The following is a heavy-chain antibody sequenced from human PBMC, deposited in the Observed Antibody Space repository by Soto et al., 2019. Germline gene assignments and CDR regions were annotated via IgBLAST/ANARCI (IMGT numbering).Heavy chain of an antibody. CDR2: INPNSGGT. J-gene: IGHJ4*02. CDR1: GYTFTGYY. CDR3: ARVRVAARPPYFDY. Sequence: VASVKVSCKASGYTFTGYYMHWVRQAPGQGLEWMGWINPNSGGTNYAQKFQGRVTMTRDTSISTAYMELSRLRSDDTAVYYCARVRVAARPPYFDYWGQGTLVTVSS. V-gene: IGHV1-2*02. D-gene: IGHD6-6*01.